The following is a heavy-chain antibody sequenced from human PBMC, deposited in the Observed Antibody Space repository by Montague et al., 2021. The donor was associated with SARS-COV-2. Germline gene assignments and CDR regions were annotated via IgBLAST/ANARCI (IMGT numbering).Heavy chain of an antibody. CDR3: ARLRDGVVPSPILGVGPFYSYYYMDV. CDR2: INHGGST. V-gene: IGHV4-34*01. J-gene: IGHJ6*03. CDR1: GTSFSSYY. D-gene: IGHD3-10*01. Sequence: SETLSLTCAVHGTSFSSYYWNWIRQPPGKGLEWIGEINHGGSTKFSPSLKGRLTISTDTSKNQFSLKLTSVAAADTAVYYCARLRDGVVPSPILGVGPFYSYYYMDVWGKGTPVTVSS.